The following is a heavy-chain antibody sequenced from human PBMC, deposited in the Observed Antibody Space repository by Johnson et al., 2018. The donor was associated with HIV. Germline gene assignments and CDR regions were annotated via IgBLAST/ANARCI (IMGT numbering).Heavy chain of an antibody. J-gene: IGHJ3*02. CDR3: ARGALGSFDI. D-gene: IGHD3-10*01. CDR1: GFTFDDYA. CDR2: INSDGSNT. Sequence: VQLVESGGGLVQPGRSLRLSCAASGFTFDDYAMHWVRQAPGKGLVWVSRINSDGSNTNYADSVKGRFTISRDNAKNTVYLQMDSLRDEDMAVYYCARGALGSFDIWGQGTMVTVST. V-gene: IGHV3-74*02.